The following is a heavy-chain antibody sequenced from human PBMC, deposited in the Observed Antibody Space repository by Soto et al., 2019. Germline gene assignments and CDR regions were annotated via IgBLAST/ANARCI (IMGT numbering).Heavy chain of an antibody. Sequence: QVQLQESGPGLVKASQTLSLTCNVSGGSISSGGYYRTWIRQHPGKGLEWIGNIHHSGSTFYNPSRKSRVSISVDTSKNQFSLKLSSVTAADTAVYFCVRGVLSWGQGTLVTVSS. D-gene: IGHD3-10*01. V-gene: IGHV4-31*03. CDR2: IHHSGST. J-gene: IGHJ1*01. CDR1: GGSISSGGYY. CDR3: VRGVLS.